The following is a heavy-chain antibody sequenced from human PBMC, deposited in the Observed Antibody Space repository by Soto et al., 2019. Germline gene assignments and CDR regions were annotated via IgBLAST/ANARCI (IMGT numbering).Heavy chain of an antibody. V-gene: IGHV1-69*13. CDR2: IIPIFGTA. CDR1: GGTFSSYA. CDR3: ARSPLKGYGDYYDYYYYGMDV. D-gene: IGHD4-17*01. J-gene: IGHJ6*02. Sequence: ASVKVSCKASGGTFSSYAISWVRQAPGQGLEWKGGIIPIFGTANYAQKFQGRVTITADESTSTAYMELSSLRSEDTAVYYCARSPLKGYGDYYDYYYYGMDVWGQGTTVTVSS.